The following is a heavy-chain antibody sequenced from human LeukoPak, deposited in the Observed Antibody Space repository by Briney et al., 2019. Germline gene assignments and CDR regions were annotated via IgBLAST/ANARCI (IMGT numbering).Heavy chain of an antibody. CDR1: GYTFTGYY. J-gene: IGHJ4*02. V-gene: IGHV1-2*02. Sequence: ASVKVSCKASGYTFTGYYMHWVRQAPGQGLEWMGWINPNGGGTNYAQKFQGRVTMTRDTSISTAYMELSKLRSDDTAVYYCARVYSSSSDFDYWGQGTLVTVSS. D-gene: IGHD6-6*01. CDR2: INPNGGGT. CDR3: ARVYSSSSDFDY.